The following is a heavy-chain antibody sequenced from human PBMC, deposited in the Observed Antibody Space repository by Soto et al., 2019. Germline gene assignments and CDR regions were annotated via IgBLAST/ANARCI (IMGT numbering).Heavy chain of an antibody. CDR3: AKARGMGITMFRGVLPFLGF. V-gene: IGHV3-23*01. CDR2: ISGSGGST. J-gene: IGHJ4*02. Sequence: EAQLLESGGGLVQPGGSLRLSCAASGFTFSSYAMSWVRQAPGKGLEWVSAISGSGGSTYYADSVKGRFTISRDNSTNALYMQMNSLSGEDTAVYYCAKARGMGITMFRGVLPFLGFWGQGTLVTVST. D-gene: IGHD3-10*01. CDR1: GFTFSSYA.